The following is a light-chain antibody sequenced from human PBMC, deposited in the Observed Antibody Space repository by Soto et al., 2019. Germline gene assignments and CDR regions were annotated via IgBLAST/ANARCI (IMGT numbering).Light chain of an antibody. CDR2: SHN. CDR1: SSNIGSNT. Sequence: QSVLTQPPSASGTPGQRVTISCSGSSSNIGSNTVNWNQQLPGTPPKPLILSHNQRPSGVPDRFSGSKSGTSASLAISGLQSEDEADYYCAAWDDSLNGDVFGTGTKLTVL. J-gene: IGLJ1*01. V-gene: IGLV1-44*01. CDR3: AAWDDSLNGDV.